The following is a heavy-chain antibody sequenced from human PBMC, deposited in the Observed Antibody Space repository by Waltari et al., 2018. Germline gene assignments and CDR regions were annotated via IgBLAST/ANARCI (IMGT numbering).Heavy chain of an antibody. CDR3: ARMEVVVPAAPFDP. V-gene: IGHV4-59*01. D-gene: IGHD2-2*01. CDR2: IYYSGST. J-gene: IGHJ5*02. Sequence: QVQLQESGPGLVKPSETLSLTCTVSGGSISSYYWSWIRQPPGKGLEWIGYIYYSGSTNYNPSLESRVTISVDTSKNQFSLKLSSVTAADTAVYYCARMEVVVPAAPFDPWGQGTLVTVSS. CDR1: GGSISSYY.